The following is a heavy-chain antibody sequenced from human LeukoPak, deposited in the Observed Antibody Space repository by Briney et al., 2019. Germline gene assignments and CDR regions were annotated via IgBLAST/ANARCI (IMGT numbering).Heavy chain of an antibody. CDR1: GGSISSHY. D-gene: IGHD3-10*01. CDR3: ARMTYYYGSGSYSRAPYDY. J-gene: IGHJ4*02. V-gene: IGHV4-59*11. CDR2: IYYSGST. Sequence: SETLSLTCTVSGGSISSHYWSWIRQPPGKGLEWIGYIYYSGSTNYNPSLKSRVTISVDTSKNQFSLKLSSVTAADTATYYCARMTYYYGSGSYSRAPYDYWGQGTLVTVSS.